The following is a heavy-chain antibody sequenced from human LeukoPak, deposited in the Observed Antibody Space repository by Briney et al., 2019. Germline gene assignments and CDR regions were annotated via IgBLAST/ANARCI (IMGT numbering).Heavy chain of an antibody. J-gene: IGHJ4*02. V-gene: IGHV3-23*01. CDR3: AKDKQWLVQEGTDY. D-gene: IGHD6-19*01. CDR1: GFTFSSYA. Sequence: PGGSLRLSCAASGFTFSSYAMSWLRQAPGKGLEWVSAISGSGGSTYYADSVKGRFTISRDNSKNTLYLQMNSLRAEDTAVYYCAKDKQWLVQEGTDYWGQGTLVTVSS. CDR2: ISGSGGST.